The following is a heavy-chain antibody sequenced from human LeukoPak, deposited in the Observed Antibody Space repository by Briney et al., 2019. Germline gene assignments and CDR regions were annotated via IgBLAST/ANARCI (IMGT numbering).Heavy chain of an antibody. V-gene: IGHV3-21*01. Sequence: GGTLRLSCAASGFTFSSYSMNWVRQAPGKGLVWLSAISNNSSYIYYADSVKGRFTISIDNAKNSLYLQMNSLRAEDTAVYYCARNVGYSSSWWSLDYWGQGTLVTVSS. CDR2: ISNNSSYI. CDR3: ARNVGYSSSWWSLDY. D-gene: IGHD6-13*01. J-gene: IGHJ4*02. CDR1: GFTFSSYS.